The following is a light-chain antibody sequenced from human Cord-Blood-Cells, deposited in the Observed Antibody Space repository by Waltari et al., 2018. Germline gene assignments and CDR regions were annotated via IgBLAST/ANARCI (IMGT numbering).Light chain of an antibody. J-gene: IGKJ3*01. Sequence: DIVMTQSPDSLAVSLGERATINCTSGQSVLYSSNNKNYLAWYQQKPGQPPNLLIYWASTRESGVPDRFSGSGSGTDFTLTISSLQAEDVAVYYCQQYYSTPFTFGPGTKVDIK. V-gene: IGKV4-1*01. CDR3: QQYYSTPFT. CDR2: WAS. CDR1: QSVLYSSNNKNY.